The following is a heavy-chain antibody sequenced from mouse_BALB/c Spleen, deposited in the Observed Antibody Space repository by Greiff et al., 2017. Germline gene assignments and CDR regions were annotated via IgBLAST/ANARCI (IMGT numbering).Heavy chain of an antibody. D-gene: IGHD1-1*01. CDR3: ASFITTVVEGY. J-gene: IGHJ2*01. CDR1: GFNIKDTY. V-gene: IGHV14-3*02. CDR2: IDPANGNT. Sequence: VQLKESGAELVKPGASVKLSCTASGFNIKDTYMHWVKQRPEQGLEWIGRIDPANGNTKYDPKFQGKATITADTSSNTAYLQLSSLTSEDTAVYYCASFITTVVEGYWGQGTTLTVSS.